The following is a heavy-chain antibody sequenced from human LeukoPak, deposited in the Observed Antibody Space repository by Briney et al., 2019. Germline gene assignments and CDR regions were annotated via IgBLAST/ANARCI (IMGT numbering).Heavy chain of an antibody. V-gene: IGHV3-43*01. CDR2: ISWDGGST. J-gene: IGHJ3*02. CDR1: GFTFDDYT. CDR3: AKDYGYGSYRSDAFDI. Sequence: GGSLRLSCAASGFTFDDYTMHWVRQAPGKCLEWVSLISWDGGSTYYADSVKGRFTISRDNSKNSLYLQMNSLRTEDTALYYCAKDYGYGSYRSDAFDIWGQGTMVTVSS. D-gene: IGHD1-26*01.